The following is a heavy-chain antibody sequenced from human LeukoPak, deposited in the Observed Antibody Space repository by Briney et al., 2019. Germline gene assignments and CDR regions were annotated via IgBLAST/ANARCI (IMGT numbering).Heavy chain of an antibody. CDR1: GGTFSSYA. V-gene: IGHV1-69*05. CDR2: IIPIFGTA. CDR3: ASLVVGQQLLDGGLGFDY. Sequence: SVKVSCKASGGTFSSYAISWVRQAPGQGLEWMGGIIPIFGTANYAQKFQGRVTITTDESTSTAYMELSSLRSEDTAVYYCASLVVGQQLLDGGLGFDYWGQGTLVTVSS. D-gene: IGHD6-13*01. J-gene: IGHJ4*02.